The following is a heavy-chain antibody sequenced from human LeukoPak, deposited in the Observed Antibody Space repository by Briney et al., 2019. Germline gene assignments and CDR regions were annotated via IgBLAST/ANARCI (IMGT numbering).Heavy chain of an antibody. CDR1: GRSFSGYY. Sequence: SETLSLTCAVYGRSFSGYYWSWIRQPPGKGLEWIGEINHSGSTNYNPSLKSRVTISVDTSKNQFSLKLSSVTAADTAVYYCARDYYYDSSGYWDYYFDYWGQGTLVSVPS. J-gene: IGHJ4*02. V-gene: IGHV4-34*01. CDR3: ARDYYYDSSGYWDYYFDY. D-gene: IGHD3-22*01. CDR2: INHSGST.